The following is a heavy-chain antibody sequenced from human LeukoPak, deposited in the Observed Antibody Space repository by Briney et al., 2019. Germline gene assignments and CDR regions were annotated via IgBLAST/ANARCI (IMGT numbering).Heavy chain of an antibody. CDR1: GYTFTSYG. Sequence: ASVKVSCKASGYTFTSYGISWVRQAPGQGLEWMGRISAYNGNTNYAQKLQGRVTMTTDTSTSTAYMELRSLRSDDTAVYYCARVPFCSSTSCYLYNWFDPWGQGTLVTVSS. CDR2: ISAYNGNT. J-gene: IGHJ5*02. D-gene: IGHD2-2*01. CDR3: ARVPFCSSTSCYLYNWFDP. V-gene: IGHV1-18*01.